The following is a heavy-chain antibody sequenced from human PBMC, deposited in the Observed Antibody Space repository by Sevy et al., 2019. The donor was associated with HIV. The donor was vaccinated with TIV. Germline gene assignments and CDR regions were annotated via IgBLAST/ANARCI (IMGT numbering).Heavy chain of an antibody. Sequence: SETLSLTCTVSGGSINSDHWNWIRQPPGKGLEWIGYVYYTGGTNYNPSLKNRVTISVDRTKNQFSLKLTSVTAAATAVNYCARRNDFDIWGQGTMVTVSS. CDR2: VYYTGGT. J-gene: IGHJ3*02. V-gene: IGHV4-59*08. CDR3: ARRNDFDI. CDR1: GGSINSDH.